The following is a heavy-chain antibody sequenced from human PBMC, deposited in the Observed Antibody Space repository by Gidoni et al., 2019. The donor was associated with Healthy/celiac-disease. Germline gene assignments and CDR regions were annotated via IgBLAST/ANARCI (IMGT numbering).Heavy chain of an antibody. CDR3: ARDSYGDYYFDY. CDR2: IWYDGSNK. J-gene: IGHJ4*02. D-gene: IGHD4-17*01. V-gene: IGHV3-33*01. CDR1: GFTFSSYC. Sequence: QVQLVESGGGVVQPGRSLRLSCAASGFTFSSYCRHWVRQAPGKGLEWVAVIWYDGSNKYYADSVKGRFTISRDNSKNTLYLQMNSLRAEDTAVYYCARDSYGDYYFDYWGQGTLVTVSS.